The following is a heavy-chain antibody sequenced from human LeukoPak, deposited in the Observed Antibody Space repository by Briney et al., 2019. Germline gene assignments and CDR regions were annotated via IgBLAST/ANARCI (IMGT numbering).Heavy chain of an antibody. V-gene: IGHV3-53*01. CDR1: GFTVSSNY. Sequence: GGSLRLSCEASGFTVSSNYMSWVRQAPGKGLEWVSVIYSGGSTYYADSVKGRFTISRDNSKNTLYLQMKSLRAEDTAVYYCVRDNGRGWYYFDYTGPRELVTVSS. D-gene: IGHD3-22*01. CDR2: IYSGGST. J-gene: IGHJ4*02. CDR3: VRDNGRGWYYFDY.